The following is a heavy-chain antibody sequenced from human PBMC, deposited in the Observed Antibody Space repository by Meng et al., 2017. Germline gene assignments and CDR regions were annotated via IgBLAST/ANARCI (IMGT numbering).Heavy chain of an antibody. V-gene: IGHV3-23*01. CDR3: AKDLWGDTVVVVAAHDY. J-gene: IGHJ4*02. CDR2: ISGSGGST. Sequence: GESLKISCAASGFTFSSYAMHWVRQAPGKGLEWVSAISGSGGSTYYADSVKGRFTISRDNSKNTLYLQMNSLRGEDMAVYYCAKDLWGDTVVVVAAHDYWGQGTLVTVSS. D-gene: IGHD2-15*01. CDR1: GFTFSSYA.